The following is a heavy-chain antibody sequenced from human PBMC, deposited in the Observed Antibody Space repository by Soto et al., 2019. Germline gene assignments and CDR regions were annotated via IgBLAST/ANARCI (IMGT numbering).Heavy chain of an antibody. CDR3: ARARKSRYYYGMDV. CDR1: GFTFSSYG. J-gene: IGHJ6*02. Sequence: GGSLRLSCAASGFTFSSYGMHWVRQAPGKGLEWVAVIWYDGSNKYYADSVKGRFTISRDNSKNTLYLQMNSLRAEDTAVYYCARARKSRYYYGMDVWGQGTTVTVSS. V-gene: IGHV3-33*01. CDR2: IWYDGSNK.